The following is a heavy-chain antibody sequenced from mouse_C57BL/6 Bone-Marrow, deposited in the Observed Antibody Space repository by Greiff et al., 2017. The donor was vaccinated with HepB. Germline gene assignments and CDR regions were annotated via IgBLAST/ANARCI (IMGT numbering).Heavy chain of an antibody. CDR3: ARRAPYAMDY. CDR1: GFTFSDYG. J-gene: IGHJ4*01. CDR2: ISSGSSTI. V-gene: IGHV5-17*01. D-gene: IGHD3-1*01. Sequence: EVHLVESGGGLVKPGGSLKLSCAASGFTFSDYGIHWVRQAPEKGLEWVAYISSGSSTIYYADTVKGRFTISRDNAKNTLFLQMTSLRSEDTAMYYCARRAPYAMDYWGQGTSVTVSS.